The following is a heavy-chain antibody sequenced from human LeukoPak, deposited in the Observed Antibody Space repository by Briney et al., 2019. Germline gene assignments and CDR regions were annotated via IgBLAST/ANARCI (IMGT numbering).Heavy chain of an antibody. D-gene: IGHD5-18*01. Sequence: GGSLRLSCAASGFTLSSYAMSWVRQGPGKGLEWVSAISVSGNTYHADSVKGRFTISRDNSKNTLYLQMNSLRAEDTAVYYCARVDTAILNYYCYYMDVWGKGTTVTISS. V-gene: IGHV3-23*01. CDR1: GFTLSSYA. J-gene: IGHJ6*03. CDR3: ARVDTAILNYYCYYMDV. CDR2: ISVSGNT.